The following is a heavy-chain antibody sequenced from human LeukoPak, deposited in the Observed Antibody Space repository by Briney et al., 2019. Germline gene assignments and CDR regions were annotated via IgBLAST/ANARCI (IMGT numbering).Heavy chain of an antibody. CDR2: INHSGST. V-gene: IGHV4-34*01. Sequence: KPSESLCLTSAVYGGSFSGYFWSWICEPPGKGLEWSWEINHSGSTNYNPSLKSRVTISVDTSKNQFSLKLSSVTAADTAVYYCARGGRGYSSSWYVPYYYGMDVWGQGTTVTVSS. CDR1: GGSFSGYF. D-gene: IGHD6-13*01. CDR3: ARGGRGYSSSWYVPYYYGMDV. J-gene: IGHJ6*02.